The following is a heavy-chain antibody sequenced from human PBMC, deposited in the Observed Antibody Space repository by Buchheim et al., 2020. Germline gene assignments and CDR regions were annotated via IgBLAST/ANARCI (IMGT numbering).Heavy chain of an antibody. Sequence: EVHLVQSGGGLVQPGRSLRLSCEASGFTFSSAAMTWVRQAPGKGLEWVSSLTISGDFTYYADSVRGRFSISSDNSENTLYLQMNSLRAEDTAVYYCAKEVRPNDFWGQGTL. J-gene: IGHJ4*02. V-gene: IGHV3-23*04. CDR1: GFTFSSAA. CDR3: AKEVRPNDF. CDR2: LTISGDFT.